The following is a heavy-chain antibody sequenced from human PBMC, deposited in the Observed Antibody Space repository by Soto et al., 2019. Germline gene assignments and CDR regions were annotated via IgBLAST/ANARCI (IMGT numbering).Heavy chain of an antibody. V-gene: IGHV4-39*01. Sequence: QLQLQESGPGLAKSSETLSLTCTVSGGSMRSNSYSWGWIRQPPGKGLEWIGSSYYRGRTYYNPALKSRITISVATSNNRFSRKLSSVTAADTAVYYCASNYGDYDTGNYWGQGSVVTVCS. CDR1: GGSMRSNSYS. D-gene: IGHD4-17*01. J-gene: IGHJ4*02. CDR3: ASNYGDYDTGNY. CDR2: SYYRGRT.